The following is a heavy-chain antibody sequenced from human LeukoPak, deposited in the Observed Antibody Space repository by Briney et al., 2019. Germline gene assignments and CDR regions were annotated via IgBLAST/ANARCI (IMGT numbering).Heavy chain of an antibody. Sequence: GGSLRLSCAASGFTFSSYSMNWVRQAPGKGLEWVSYISSSSSTIYYADSVKGRFTISRDNAKNSLYLQMNSLRAEDTAVYYCASLTGHLLFDAFDIWGQGTMVTVSS. CDR1: GFTFSSYS. J-gene: IGHJ3*02. CDR3: ASLTGHLLFDAFDI. D-gene: IGHD1-20*01. CDR2: ISSSSSTI. V-gene: IGHV3-48*01.